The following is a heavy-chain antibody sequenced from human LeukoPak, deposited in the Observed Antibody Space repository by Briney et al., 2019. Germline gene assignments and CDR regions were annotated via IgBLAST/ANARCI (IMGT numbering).Heavy chain of an antibody. J-gene: IGHJ6*03. V-gene: IGHV3-23*01. CDR1: GFTFSSYA. CDR3: AKTDVDTAMVWYYYYYYMDV. D-gene: IGHD5-18*01. Sequence: GGSLRLSCAASGFTFSSYAMSWVRQAPGKGLEWVSAISGSGGSTYYADSVKGRFTISRDNSKNTLYLQMNSLRAEDTAVYYCAKTDVDTAMVWYYYYYYMDVWGKGTTATVSS. CDR2: ISGSGGST.